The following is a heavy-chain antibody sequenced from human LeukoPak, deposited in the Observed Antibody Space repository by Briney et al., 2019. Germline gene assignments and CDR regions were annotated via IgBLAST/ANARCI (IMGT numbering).Heavy chain of an antibody. Sequence: GSLRLSCAASGFTVSSNYMSWVRQAPGKGLEWVSVIYSGGSTYYADSVKGRFTISRDSSKNTLYLQMNSLRAEDTAVYYCARHSYGYSDYWGQGTLVTVSS. CDR2: IYSGGST. CDR3: ARHSYGYSDY. J-gene: IGHJ4*02. D-gene: IGHD5-18*01. CDR1: GFTVSSNY. V-gene: IGHV3-53*01.